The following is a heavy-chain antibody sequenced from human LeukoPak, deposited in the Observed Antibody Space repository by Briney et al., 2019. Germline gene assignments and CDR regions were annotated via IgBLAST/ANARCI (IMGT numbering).Heavy chain of an antibody. CDR3: AKGPRASGWTYFDY. CDR1: GFTFSSYA. J-gene: IGHJ4*02. CDR2: ISGSGGST. V-gene: IGHV3-23*01. Sequence: GGSLRRSCAASGFTFSSYAMSWVRQAPGKGLEWVSVISGSGGSTYSAESVKGRFTISRDNSKNTLYLQMNSLRVEDTAVYYCAKGPRASGWTYFDYWGQGTLVTVSS. D-gene: IGHD6-19*01.